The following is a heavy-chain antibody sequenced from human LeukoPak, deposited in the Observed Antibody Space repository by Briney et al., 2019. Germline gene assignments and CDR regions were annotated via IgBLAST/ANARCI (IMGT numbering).Heavy chain of an antibody. J-gene: IGHJ4*02. CDR1: GYSVSSGFY. CDR3: ARRQTRITMVRGAGDFDY. Sequence: SETLSLTCSVSGYSVSSGFYWGWIRQPPGKGLAWIGTIYRSGSTYYNPSLKSRVTISLDTSKNQFSLKLSSVTAADTAVYYCARRQTRITMVRGAGDFDYWGQGTLVTVSS. D-gene: IGHD3-10*01. CDR2: IYRSGST. V-gene: IGHV4-38-2*02.